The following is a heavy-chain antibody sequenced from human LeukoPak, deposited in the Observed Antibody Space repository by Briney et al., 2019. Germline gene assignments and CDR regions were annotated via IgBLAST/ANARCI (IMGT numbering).Heavy chain of an antibody. CDR2: IIPILGIA. V-gene: IGHV1-69*04. CDR3: ATYGSGSYFVY. D-gene: IGHD3-10*01. J-gene: IGHJ4*02. Sequence: SVKVSCKASGGTLSSYAISWVRQAPGQGLEWMGRIIPILGIANYAQKFQCRVTITADKSTSTAYMELSSLRSEDTAVYYCATYGSGSYFVYWGQGTLVTASS. CDR1: GGTLSSYA.